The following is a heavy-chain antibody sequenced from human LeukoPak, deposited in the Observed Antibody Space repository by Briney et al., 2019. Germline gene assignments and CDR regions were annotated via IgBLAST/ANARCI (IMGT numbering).Heavy chain of an antibody. J-gene: IGHJ4*02. Sequence: SETLSLTCIVSGYSIDSGYYWGWIRQPPGKGLEWIGEINQSGSTNYNPSLKSRVTISFDTSKNQFSLKLSSVTAADTAVYYCARGRAFFDWGQGTLVTVSS. D-gene: IGHD3-3*02. CDR2: INQSGST. CDR3: ARGRAFFD. V-gene: IGHV4-38-2*02. CDR1: GYSIDSGYY.